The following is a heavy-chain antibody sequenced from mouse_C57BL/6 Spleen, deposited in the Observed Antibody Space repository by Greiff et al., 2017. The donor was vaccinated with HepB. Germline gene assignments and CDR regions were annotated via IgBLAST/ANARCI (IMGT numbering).Heavy chain of an antibody. Sequence: QVQLQQPGTELVKPGASVKLSCKASGYTFTSYWMHWVKQRPGQGLEWIGNINPSNGGTNYNEKFKSKATLTVDKSSSTAYMQLSSLTSEDSAVYYSARRGASTVVATGAMDYWGQGTSVTVSS. CDR1: GYTFTSYW. D-gene: IGHD1-1*01. CDR2: INPSNGGT. V-gene: IGHV1-53*01. CDR3: ARRGASTVVATGAMDY. J-gene: IGHJ4*01.